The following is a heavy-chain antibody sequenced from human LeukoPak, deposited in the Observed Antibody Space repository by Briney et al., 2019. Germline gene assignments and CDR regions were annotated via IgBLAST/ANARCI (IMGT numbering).Heavy chain of an antibody. D-gene: IGHD6-19*01. Sequence: GGSLRLSCAASGFTFSSYAMHWVRQAPGKGLEYVSAISSNGGSTHYADSVKGRFTISRDNSKNTLYLQMGSLRGEDMAVYYCAREGQQWLVHAFDIWGQGTMVTVSS. CDR3: AREGQQWLVHAFDI. J-gene: IGHJ3*02. CDR1: GFTFSSYA. CDR2: ISSNGGST. V-gene: IGHV3-64*02.